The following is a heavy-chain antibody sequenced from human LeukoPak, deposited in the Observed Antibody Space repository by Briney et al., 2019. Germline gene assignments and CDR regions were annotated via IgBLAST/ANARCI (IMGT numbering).Heavy chain of an antibody. J-gene: IGHJ2*01. Sequence: SETLSLTCTVSGGSISSYYWSWIRQPPGKGLEWIGYIYCGGSTNYNPSLKSRVTISVDTSKNQFSLKLSSVTAADTAVYYCARVSYYYDSGGYFDLWGRGTLVTVSS. CDR2: IYCGGST. D-gene: IGHD3-22*01. CDR3: ARVSYYYDSGGYFDL. CDR1: GGSISSYY. V-gene: IGHV4-59*01.